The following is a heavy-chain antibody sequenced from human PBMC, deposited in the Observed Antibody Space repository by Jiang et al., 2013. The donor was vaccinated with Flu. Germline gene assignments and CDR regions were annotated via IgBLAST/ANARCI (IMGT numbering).Heavy chain of an antibody. D-gene: IGHD6-19*01. CDR3: ARSGGRVSGWYPFDY. CDR2: IYHSGST. Sequence: GSGLVKPSGTLSLTCAVSGGSISSSNWWSWVRQPPGKGLEWIGEIYHSGSTNYNPSLKSRVTISVDKSKNQFSLKLSSVTAADTAVYYCARSGGRVSGWYPFDYWGQGTLVTVSS. V-gene: IGHV4-4*02. CDR1: GGSISSSNW. J-gene: IGHJ4*02.